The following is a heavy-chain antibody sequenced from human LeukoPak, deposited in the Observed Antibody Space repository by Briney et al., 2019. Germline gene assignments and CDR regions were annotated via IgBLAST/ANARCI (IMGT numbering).Heavy chain of an antibody. CDR1: GGSISSYY. D-gene: IGHD6-19*01. V-gene: IGHV4-59*01. Sequence: SEALSLTCTVSGGSISSYYWSWIWQPPGKGLEWIGYIYYSGSTNYNPSLKSRVTILVDTSKNQFSLKLSSVTAADTAVYYCARDQSEAVAGTGWFDPWGQGTLVTVSS. J-gene: IGHJ5*02. CDR3: ARDQSEAVAGTGWFDP. CDR2: IYYSGST.